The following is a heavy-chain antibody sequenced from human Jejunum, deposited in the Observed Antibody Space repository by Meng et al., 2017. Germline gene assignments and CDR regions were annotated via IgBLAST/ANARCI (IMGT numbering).Heavy chain of an antibody. D-gene: IGHD6-13*01. J-gene: IGHJ4*02. CDR1: GFIFSNYA. CDR2: VCSDGTHK. Sequence: GESLKISCAASGFIFSNYALHWVRQAPGKGLEWVAVVCSDGTHKYYGDSVKGRFTISRDNSKNTVVLQMNSLRAEDTALYYCTVTIAVAGTIDYWGQGTLVTVSS. V-gene: IGHV3-33*01. CDR3: TVTIAVAGTIDY.